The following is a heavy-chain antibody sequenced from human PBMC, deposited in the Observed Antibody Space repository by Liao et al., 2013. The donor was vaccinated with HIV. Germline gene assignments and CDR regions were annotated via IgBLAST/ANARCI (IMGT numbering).Heavy chain of an antibody. V-gene: IGHV4-59*01. CDR2: IYNSGYT. Sequence: QVQLQESGPGLVKPSETLSLTCTVSRGSISSYYWSWIRQPPEKGLEWIGYIYNSGYTNYNPSLKSRVTISIGTSENQFSLKLSSVTAADTAVYYCARTSGYSGYDPFDYWGQGTQVIVSS. CDR3: ARTSGYSGYDPFDY. CDR1: RGSISSYY. J-gene: IGHJ4*02. D-gene: IGHD5-12*01.